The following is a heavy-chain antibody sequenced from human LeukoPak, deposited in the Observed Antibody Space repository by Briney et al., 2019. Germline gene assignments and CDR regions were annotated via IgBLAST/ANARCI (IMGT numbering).Heavy chain of an antibody. V-gene: IGHV1-18*01. J-gene: IGHJ5*02. CDR3: ARYSPIDCSNSPPCPYNWFDP. Sequence: VASVKVSCKASGYTFTSYGISWVRQAPGQGLEWMGWISAYNGNTNYAQKLQGRVTMTTDTSTSTAYMELRSLRSDDTAVYYCARYSPIDCSNSPPCPYNWFDPWGRGTLVTVSS. CDR2: ISAYNGNT. D-gene: IGHD2-2*01. CDR1: GYTFTSYG.